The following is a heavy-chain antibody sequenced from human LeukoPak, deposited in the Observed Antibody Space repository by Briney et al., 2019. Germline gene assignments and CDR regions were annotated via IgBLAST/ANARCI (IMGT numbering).Heavy chain of an antibody. Sequence: GGSLRLSCAASGFTFSSYSVNWVRQAPGKGLEWVSSISSSSSYIYYADSVKGRFTISRDNAKNSLYLQMNSLRAEDTAVYYCARGGYCSSTSCQIGNWFDPWGQGTLVTVSS. CDR2: ISSSSSYI. V-gene: IGHV3-21*01. D-gene: IGHD2-2*01. CDR1: GFTFSSYS. J-gene: IGHJ5*02. CDR3: ARGGYCSSTSCQIGNWFDP.